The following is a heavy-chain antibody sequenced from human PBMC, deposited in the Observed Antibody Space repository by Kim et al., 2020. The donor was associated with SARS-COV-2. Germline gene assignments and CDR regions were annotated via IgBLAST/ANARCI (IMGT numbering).Heavy chain of an antibody. Sequence: SETLSLTCTVSGGSISSSSYYWGWIRQPPGKGLEWIGSIYYSGSPYYNPSLKSRVTISVDTSKNQISLKLSSVTAADTAVYYCARRGQAGLYRQYYFDYWGQGTLVTVSS. CDR3: ARRGQAGLYRQYYFDY. CDR2: IYYSGSP. J-gene: IGHJ4*02. V-gene: IGHV4-39*01. D-gene: IGHD2-2*02. CDR1: GGSISSSSYY.